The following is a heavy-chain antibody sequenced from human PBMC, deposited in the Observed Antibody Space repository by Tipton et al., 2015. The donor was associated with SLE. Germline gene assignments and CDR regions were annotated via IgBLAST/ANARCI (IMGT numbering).Heavy chain of an antibody. CDR3: ARDRGYSGYGSYYYYYGMDV. V-gene: IGHV3-48*01. Sequence: SLRLSCAASGFTFSSYSMNWVRQAPGKGLEWVSYISSSSSTIYYADSVKGRFTISRDNAKNSLYLQMNSLRAEDTAVYYCARDRGYSGYGSYYYYYGMDVWGQGTTVTVSS. J-gene: IGHJ6*02. CDR1: GFTFSSYS. D-gene: IGHD5-12*01. CDR2: ISSSSSTI.